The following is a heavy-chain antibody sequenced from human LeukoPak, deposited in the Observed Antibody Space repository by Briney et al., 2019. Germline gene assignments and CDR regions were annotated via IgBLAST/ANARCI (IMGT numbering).Heavy chain of an antibody. D-gene: IGHD3-9*01. Sequence: GASVKVSCQASGYTFSSYDINWVRQATGQGLEWMGWMNPNSGNTGYAQKFQGRVTMTTDTSTSKAYMDLRSLRSDDTAVYYCARGGWLLAKKDAFDIWGQGTMVTVSS. CDR1: GYTFSSYD. V-gene: IGHV1-8*02. CDR2: MNPNSGNT. J-gene: IGHJ3*02. CDR3: ARGGWLLAKKDAFDI.